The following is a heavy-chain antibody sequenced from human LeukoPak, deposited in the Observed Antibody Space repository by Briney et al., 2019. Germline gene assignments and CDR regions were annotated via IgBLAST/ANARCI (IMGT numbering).Heavy chain of an antibody. J-gene: IGHJ4*02. CDR3: ASQQAGDY. CDR2: ISYDGSNK. D-gene: IGHD6-13*01. V-gene: IGHV3-30*04. CDR1: GFTFSSYA. Sequence: GGSLRLSCAASGFTFSSYAMHWVRQAPGKGLEWVAVISYDGSNKYYADSVKGRFTISRDNSKNTLYLQMNSLRAGDTAVYYCASQQAGDYWGQGTLVTVSS.